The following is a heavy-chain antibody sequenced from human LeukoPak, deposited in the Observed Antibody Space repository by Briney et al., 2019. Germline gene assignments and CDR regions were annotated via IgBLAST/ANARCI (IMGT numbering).Heavy chain of an antibody. D-gene: IGHD3-22*01. V-gene: IGHV3-21*06. J-gene: IGHJ4*02. Sequence: GGSLRLSCAASGFTFSSYSMNWVRQAPGKGLEWVSSISSSSSYIHYADSVKGRFTISRDNAKNSVFLQINNLRAEDTAIYYCARRGYYDSSGYDYWGQGTLVTVSS. CDR2: ISSSSSYI. CDR1: GFTFSSYS. CDR3: ARRGYYDSSGYDY.